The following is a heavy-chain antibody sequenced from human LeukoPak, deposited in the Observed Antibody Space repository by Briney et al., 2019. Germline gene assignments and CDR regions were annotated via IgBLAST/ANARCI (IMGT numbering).Heavy chain of an antibody. J-gene: IGHJ4*02. D-gene: IGHD3-9*01. CDR1: GGSISSSSYY. V-gene: IGHV4-39*01. CDR3: ARAVDILTGYYIYYFDY. CDR2: IYYSGST. Sequence: SETLSLTCTVSGGSISSSSYYWGWTRQPPGKGLEWIGSIYYSGSTYYNPSLKSRVPISVDTSKNQFFLKLSSVTAADTAVYYCARAVDILTGYYIYYFDYWGQGTLVTVSS.